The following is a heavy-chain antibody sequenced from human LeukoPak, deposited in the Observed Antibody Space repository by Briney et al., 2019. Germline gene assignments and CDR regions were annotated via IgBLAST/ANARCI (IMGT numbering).Heavy chain of an antibody. V-gene: IGHV3-23*01. Sequence: GGSLRLSCAASGFTFSSYAMSWVRQAPGKGLEWVSAISGSGGSTYSADSVKGRFTISRDNSKNTLYLQMNSLRAEDTAVYYCAKGYCSSTSCYARFDPWGQGTLVTVSS. CDR3: AKGYCSSTSCYARFDP. CDR2: ISGSGGST. D-gene: IGHD2-2*01. CDR1: GFTFSSYA. J-gene: IGHJ5*02.